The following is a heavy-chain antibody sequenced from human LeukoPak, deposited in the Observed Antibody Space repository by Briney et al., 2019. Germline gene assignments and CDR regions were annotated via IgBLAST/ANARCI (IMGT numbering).Heavy chain of an antibody. V-gene: IGHV1-18*01. Sequence: ASVKVSCKASGYTFTSYGISWVRQAPGQGLEWMGWISAYNGNTNYAQKLQGRVTMTTDTSTSTAYMELGSLRSDDTAVYYCARERTSGDYYDSSGPLGYWGQGTLVTVSS. J-gene: IGHJ4*02. D-gene: IGHD3-22*01. CDR1: GYTFTSYG. CDR3: ARERTSGDYYDSSGPLGY. CDR2: ISAYNGNT.